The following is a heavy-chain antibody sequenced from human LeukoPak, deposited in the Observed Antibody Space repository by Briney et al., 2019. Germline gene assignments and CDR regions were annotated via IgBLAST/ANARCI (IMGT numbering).Heavy chain of an antibody. V-gene: IGHV3-7*01. CDR3: ARGSEIDY. CDR1: GFTFSSYG. J-gene: IGHJ4*02. Sequence: GGSLRLSCAASGFTFSSYGMHWVRQAPGKGLEWVANIKQDGSEKYYVDSVKGRSTISRDNAKNSLYLQMNSLRAEDTAVYYCARGSEIDYWGQGTLVTVSS. CDR2: IKQDGSEK.